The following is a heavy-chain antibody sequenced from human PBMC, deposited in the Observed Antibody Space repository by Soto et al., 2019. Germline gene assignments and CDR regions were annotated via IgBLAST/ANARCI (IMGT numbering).Heavy chain of an antibody. V-gene: IGHV1-46*01. D-gene: IGHD2-2*01. CDR1: GYTFTSYY. J-gene: IGHJ6*02. CDR2: INPSCSST. CDR3: ARDHARYFYYYGRDV. Sequence: VASVKVSCKASGYTFTSYYMHWVRQAPGQGLEWMGIINPSCSSTSYAQKFQGRVTMTRDTSTSTVYMELSSLRSEDTAVYYCARDHARYFYYYGRDVGGQGTTVTVSS.